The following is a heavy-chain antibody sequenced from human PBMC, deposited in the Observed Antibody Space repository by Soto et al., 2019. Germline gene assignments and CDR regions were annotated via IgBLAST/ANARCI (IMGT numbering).Heavy chain of an antibody. Sequence: EVQLVESGGGLVQPGGSLRLSCAASGFTFSSYSMNWVRQAPGKGLEWVSYISSSSSTIYYADSAKGRFTISRDNAKNSLYLQMNSLRDEDTAVYYCARIRRRDLKCLDPWGQGTLVTVSS. V-gene: IGHV3-48*02. D-gene: IGHD3-3*01. J-gene: IGHJ5*02. CDR2: ISSSSSTI. CDR1: GFTFSSYS. CDR3: ARIRRRDLKCLDP.